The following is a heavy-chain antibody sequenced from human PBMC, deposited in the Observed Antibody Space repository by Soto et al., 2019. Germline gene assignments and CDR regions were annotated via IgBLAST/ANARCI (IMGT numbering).Heavy chain of an antibody. CDR1: GGSVSSGSYY. CDR3: AREGYSTGSRKPGFDP. V-gene: IGHV4-61*01. CDR2: IYYSGST. Sequence: SETLSLTCTVSGGSVSSGSYYWSWIRQPPGKGLEWIGYIYYSGSTNYNPSLKSRVTISVDTSKNQFSLKLSSVTAADTAVYYCAREGYSTGSRKPGFDPWGQGTLVTVSS. D-gene: IGHD6-19*01. J-gene: IGHJ5*02.